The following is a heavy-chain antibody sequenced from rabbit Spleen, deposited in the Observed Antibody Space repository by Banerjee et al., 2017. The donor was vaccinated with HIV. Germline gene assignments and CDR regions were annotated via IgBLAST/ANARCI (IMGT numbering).Heavy chain of an antibody. J-gene: IGHJ4*01. D-gene: IGHD1-1*01. CDR3: ARDVYVPSSGDWGGYFNL. CDR1: AIDFTYYY. V-gene: IGHV1S43*01. CDR2: IYTGSGLT. Sequence: QQQLEESGGGLVKPGGTLTLTCKASAIDFTYYYMCWVRQAPGKGLELIACIYTGSGLTWYASWVNDRFTISSSTSLDTVTLQMTSLTAADTATYFCARDVYVPSSGDWGGYFNLWGPGTLVTVS.